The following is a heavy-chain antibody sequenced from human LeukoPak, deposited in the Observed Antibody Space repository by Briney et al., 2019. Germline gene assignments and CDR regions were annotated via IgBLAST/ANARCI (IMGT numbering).Heavy chain of an antibody. CDR3: ASPPQDSSGNWGWYFDL. Sequence: SETLSLTCTVSGGFISSSPYYWGWIRQPPGKGLEWIGSISHTGSTFYDPSLRSRVTISVDTSKNQFSLKLRFVTAADTAVYYCASPPQDSSGNWGWYFDLWGRGTPVTVSS. CDR2: ISHTGST. CDR1: GGFISSSPYY. V-gene: IGHV4-39*01. J-gene: IGHJ2*01. D-gene: IGHD3-22*01.